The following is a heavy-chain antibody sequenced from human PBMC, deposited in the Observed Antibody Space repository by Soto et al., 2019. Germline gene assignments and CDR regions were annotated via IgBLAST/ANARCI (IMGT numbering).Heavy chain of an antibody. CDR2: IIPIFGTA. J-gene: IGHJ4*02. V-gene: IGHV1-69*13. CDR3: ASYAWRGHGSSGHPFDY. D-gene: IGHD3-22*01. Sequence: ASVKVSCKASGGTFSSYAISWVRQAPGQGLEWMGGIIPIFGTANYAQKFQGRVTITADESTSTAYMELSSLRSEDTAVYYCASYAWRGHGSSGHPFDYWGQGTLVTVSS. CDR1: GGTFSSYA.